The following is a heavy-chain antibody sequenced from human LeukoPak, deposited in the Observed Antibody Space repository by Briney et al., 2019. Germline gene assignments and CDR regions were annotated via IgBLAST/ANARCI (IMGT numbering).Heavy chain of an antibody. J-gene: IGHJ4*02. CDR1: GFTFTSSA. CDR2: NVVGSGNT. CDR3: AAAADYYDSSGYSLDY. D-gene: IGHD3-22*01. Sequence: GTSVKVSCKASGFTFTSSAMQWVRQARGQCLEWIGWNVVGSGNTNYAQKFQERVTITRDMSTSTAYMELSSLRSEDTAVYYCAAAADYYDSSGYSLDYWGQGTLGTVSS. V-gene: IGHV1-58*02.